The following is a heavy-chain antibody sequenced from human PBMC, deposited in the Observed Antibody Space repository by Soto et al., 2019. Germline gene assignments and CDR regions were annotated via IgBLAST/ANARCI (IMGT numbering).Heavy chain of an antibody. Sequence: QVQLVESGGGVVQPGRSLRLSCAASGFTFSSYGMHWVRQAPGKGLEWVAVIWYDGSNKYYADSVKGRFTISRDNSKNTLYLQMNSLRAEDTAVYYCARDGRNWNDAGAFDYWGQGTLVTVSS. V-gene: IGHV3-33*01. J-gene: IGHJ4*02. CDR2: IWYDGSNK. CDR3: ARDGRNWNDAGAFDY. D-gene: IGHD1-1*01. CDR1: GFTFSSYG.